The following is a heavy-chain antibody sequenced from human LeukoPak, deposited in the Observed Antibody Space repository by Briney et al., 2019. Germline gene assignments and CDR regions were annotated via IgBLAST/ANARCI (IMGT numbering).Heavy chain of an antibody. J-gene: IGHJ4*02. V-gene: IGHV4-31*03. CDR1: GDSISSGANY. CDR2: IYHSGST. Sequence: SETLSLTCTVSGDSISSGANYWNWIRQHPGKGLEWIGYIYHSGSTYYNPSLKSRVTISVDRSKNQFSLKLSSVTAADTAVYYCARDRGGYFDYWGQGTLVTVSS. D-gene: IGHD3-10*01. CDR3: ARDRGGYFDY.